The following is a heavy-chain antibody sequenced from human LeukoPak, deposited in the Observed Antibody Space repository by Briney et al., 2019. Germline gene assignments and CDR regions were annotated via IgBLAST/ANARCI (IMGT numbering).Heavy chain of an antibody. J-gene: IGHJ4*02. Sequence: ASQTLSLTCTVSGGSISSGDYKWSWIRQPPGKGLEWIGYIYYSGSTYYNPSIKSRVTISVDTSKNQFSLKLSSVTAADTAVYYCARDGQSYYDFWSGYIQIDYWGQGTLVTVSS. CDR2: IYYSGST. CDR1: GGSISSGDYK. V-gene: IGHV4-30-4*08. D-gene: IGHD3-3*01. CDR3: ARDGQSYYDFWSGYIQIDY.